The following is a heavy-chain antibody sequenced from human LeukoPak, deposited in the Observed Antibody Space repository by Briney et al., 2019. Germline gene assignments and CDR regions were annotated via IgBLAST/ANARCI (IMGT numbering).Heavy chain of an antibody. D-gene: IGHD6-25*01. CDR1: GYTFPSYF. CDR3: ARDIGLYSGAPYGMDV. CDR2: INPTGGST. Sequence: ASVKVSCKASGYTFPSYFMHWVRQAPGQGLEWMGIINPTGGSTTYAQKFQGRVTMTRDTSTSTAYMELSSLRSEDTAVYYCARDIGLYSGAPYGMDVWGQGTTVTVSS. V-gene: IGHV1-46*01. J-gene: IGHJ6*02.